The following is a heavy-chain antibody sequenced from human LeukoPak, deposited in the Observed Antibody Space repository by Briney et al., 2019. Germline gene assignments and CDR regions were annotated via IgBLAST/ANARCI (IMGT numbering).Heavy chain of an antibody. CDR3: ARVGGSSGPLDY. Sequence: GASVKVSCKASGGTFSSYAISWVRQAPGQGLEWMGGIIPIFGTANYAQKFQGRVTITADESTSTAYMELSSLRSEDTAVYCCARVGGSSGPLDYWGQGTLVTVYS. V-gene: IGHV1-69*13. CDR1: GGTFSSYA. J-gene: IGHJ4*02. CDR2: IIPIFGTA. D-gene: IGHD3-22*01.